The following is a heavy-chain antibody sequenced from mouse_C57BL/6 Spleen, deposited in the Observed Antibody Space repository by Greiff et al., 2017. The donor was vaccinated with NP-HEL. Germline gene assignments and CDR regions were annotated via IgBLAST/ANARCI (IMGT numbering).Heavy chain of an antibody. CDR3: ARVKYGGYFDY. CDR1: GFTFSDYY. V-gene: IGHV5-16*01. D-gene: IGHD1-1*02. J-gene: IGHJ2*01. CDR2: INYDGSST. Sequence: EVQRVESEGGLVQPGSSMKLSCTASGFTFSDYYMAWVRQVPEKGLEWVANINYDGSSTYYLDSLKSRFIISRDNAKNILYLQMSSLKSEDTATYYCARVKYGGYFDYWGQGTTLTVSS.